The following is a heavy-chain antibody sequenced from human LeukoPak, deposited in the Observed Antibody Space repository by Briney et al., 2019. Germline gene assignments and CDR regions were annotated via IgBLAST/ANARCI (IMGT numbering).Heavy chain of an antibody. D-gene: IGHD3-22*01. V-gene: IGHV4-34*01. CDR2: INHSGST. J-gene: IGHJ5*02. CDR3: ASRLIEYYDSSGYYP. Sequence: PSVTLSLTCAVYGGSFSGYYWSWIRQPPGEGVEWLGEINHSGSTNYNPSLKSRVTISVDTSKNQFSLKLSSVTAADTAVYYCASRLIEYYDSSGYYPWGQGTLVTVSS. CDR1: GGSFSGYY.